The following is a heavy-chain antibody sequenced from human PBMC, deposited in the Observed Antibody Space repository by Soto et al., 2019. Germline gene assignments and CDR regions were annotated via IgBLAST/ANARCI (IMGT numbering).Heavy chain of an antibody. CDR2: LKDDGSEI. D-gene: IGHD3-16*01. CDR3: ARDSVFDYVY. V-gene: IGHV3-7*01. Sequence: GGSLILSCAVSEINVMSDWLSWVRQAPGKGLEWVASLKDDGSEIYYLHSVRGRFSISRDSAGNALHLTMNHSSAEDTGVDFCARDSVFDYVYWGQGTLVTVSS. J-gene: IGHJ4*02. CDR1: EINVMSDW.